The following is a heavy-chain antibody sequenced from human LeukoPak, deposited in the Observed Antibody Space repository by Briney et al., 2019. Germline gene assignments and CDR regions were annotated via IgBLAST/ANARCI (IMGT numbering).Heavy chain of an antibody. Sequence: SESLSLTCSVSGGSFTNYYWSWIRQPAGKGLEWIGRIYTSGSTNYNPFFKSRVTMSLDTSQKEVSLTLTSMTAADTAVYFCARGSGSYRPLFFFDYWGQGTLVTVSS. CDR2: IYTSGST. CDR3: ARGSGSYRPLFFFDY. J-gene: IGHJ4*02. V-gene: IGHV4-4*07. CDR1: GGSFTNYY. D-gene: IGHD1-26*01.